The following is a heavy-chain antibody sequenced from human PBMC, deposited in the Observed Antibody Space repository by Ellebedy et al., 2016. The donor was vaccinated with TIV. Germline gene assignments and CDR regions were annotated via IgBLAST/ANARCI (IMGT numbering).Heavy chain of an antibody. CDR2: IYPLDSST. D-gene: IGHD4-17*01. Sequence: KVSCXTSGYPFSDHWIDWVRERPGKGLEWVGKIYPLDSSTKYSQSFRGHVTVSLDKSLKTVYLEWTALKASDSAQYYCARQIGDYAFDRWGQGTLVSVTS. V-gene: IGHV5-51*01. CDR3: ARQIGDYAFDR. J-gene: IGHJ4*02. CDR1: GYPFSDHW.